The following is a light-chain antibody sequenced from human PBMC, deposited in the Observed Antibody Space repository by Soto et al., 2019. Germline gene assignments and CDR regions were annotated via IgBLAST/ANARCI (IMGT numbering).Light chain of an antibody. CDR1: SGHSTYA. CDR3: QTWGTGLPV. V-gene: IGLV4-69*01. Sequence: QSVLTQSPSASASLGASVKLTCTLSSGHSTYAIAWHQQQPEKGPRYLMKVNSDGSHNKGDGIPARFSGSSSGAERYLTISSLQSEDEADYYCQTWGTGLPVFGTGTKLTVL. J-gene: IGLJ1*01. CDR2: VNSDGSH.